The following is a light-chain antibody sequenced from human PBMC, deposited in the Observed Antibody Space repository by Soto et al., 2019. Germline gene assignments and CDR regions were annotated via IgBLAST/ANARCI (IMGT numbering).Light chain of an antibody. V-gene: IGKV1-5*03. Sequence: DIQMTHSPSTLSASVGDRVTITCRASQSISSWLAWYQQKPGKAPKLLIYKASSLESGVPSRFSGSGSGTEFTLTISSLQPDDFATYYCQQYNSYSRTFGQGTKGGYQ. CDR2: KAS. CDR1: QSISSW. J-gene: IGKJ1*01. CDR3: QQYNSYSRT.